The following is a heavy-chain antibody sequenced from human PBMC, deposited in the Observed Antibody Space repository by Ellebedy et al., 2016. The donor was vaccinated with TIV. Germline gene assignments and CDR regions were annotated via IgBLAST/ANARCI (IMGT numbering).Heavy chain of an antibody. J-gene: IGHJ4*02. Sequence: GESLKISCAASGFTFSSYAMHWVRQAPGKGLEWVAVISYDGSNKYYADSVKGRFTISRDNSKNTLYLQMNSLRAEDTAVYYCATRRDGYNWVLDYWGQGTLVTVSS. CDR1: GFTFSSYA. V-gene: IGHV3-30*14. D-gene: IGHD5-24*01. CDR3: ATRRDGYNWVLDY. CDR2: ISYDGSNK.